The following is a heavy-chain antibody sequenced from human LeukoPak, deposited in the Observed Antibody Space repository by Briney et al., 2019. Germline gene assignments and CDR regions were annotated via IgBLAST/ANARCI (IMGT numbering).Heavy chain of an antibody. J-gene: IGHJ3*02. Sequence: GGSLRLSCAASGFTFSNNDMHWVRQGPGKGLEWVSAIDTSGDTYYPGSVKGRFTISRENAKNILYLQMNSLRAEDTAVYYCARETSSSSVHDAFDIWGQGTMVTVSS. CDR1: GFTFSNND. CDR3: ARETSSSSVHDAFDI. D-gene: IGHD6-6*01. V-gene: IGHV3-13*01. CDR2: IDTSGDT.